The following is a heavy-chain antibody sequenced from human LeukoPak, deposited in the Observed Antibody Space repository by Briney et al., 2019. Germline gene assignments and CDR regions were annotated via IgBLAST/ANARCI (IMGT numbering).Heavy chain of an antibody. CDR3: ARSARRDGYNFDYYYMDV. CDR2: MSTSGNTI. V-gene: IGHV3-11*01. D-gene: IGHD5-24*01. J-gene: IGHJ6*03. CDR1: GFTFSDYY. Sequence: GGSLRLSCAASGFTFSDYYMSWIRQAPGKGLEWVSYMSTSGNTIYYAGSVKGRFTISRDNAKNSLYLQMSSLRAEDTAMYYCARSARRDGYNFDYYYMDVWGKGTTVSISS.